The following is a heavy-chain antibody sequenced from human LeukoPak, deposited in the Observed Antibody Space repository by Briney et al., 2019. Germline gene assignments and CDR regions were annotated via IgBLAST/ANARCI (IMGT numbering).Heavy chain of an antibody. CDR1: GGSISSSSYY. V-gene: IGHV4-39*01. D-gene: IGHD1-26*01. Sequence: SETLPLTCTVSGGSISSSSYYWGWIRQPPGKGLEWIGSIYYSGSTYYNPSLKSRVTISVDTSKNQFSLKLSSVTAADTAVYYCARQGVVGAKNYFDYWGQGTLVTVSS. J-gene: IGHJ4*02. CDR2: IYYSGST. CDR3: ARQGVVGAKNYFDY.